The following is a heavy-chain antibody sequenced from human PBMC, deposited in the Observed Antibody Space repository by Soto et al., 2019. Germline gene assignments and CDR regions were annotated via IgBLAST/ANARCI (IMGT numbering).Heavy chain of an antibody. D-gene: IGHD3-3*01. CDR3: AKSKVYDFWSGAGYGMDV. V-gene: IGHV3-30*18. CDR2: ISYDGSNK. Sequence: RGSLRLSCAASGFTFSSYGMHWVRQAPGKGLEWVAVISYDGSNKYYADSVKGRFTISRDNSKNTLYLQMNSLRAEDTAVYYCAKSKVYDFWSGAGYGMDVWGPGTKVTVYS. J-gene: IGHJ6*02. CDR1: GFTFSSYG.